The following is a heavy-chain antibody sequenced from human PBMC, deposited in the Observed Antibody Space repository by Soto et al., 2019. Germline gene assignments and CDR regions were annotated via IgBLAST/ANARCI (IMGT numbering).Heavy chain of an antibody. J-gene: IGHJ6*02. D-gene: IGHD2-15*01. V-gene: IGHV3-21*01. Sequence: PGGSLRLSCAASGFTFSSYSMNWVRQAPGKGLEWVSSISSSSSYIYYADSVKGRFTISRDNAKNSLYLQMNSLRAEDTAVYYCARDNGRGYCSGGSCYSPLFYGMDVWGQGTTVTVSS. CDR2: ISSSSSYI. CDR1: GFTFSSYS. CDR3: ARDNGRGYCSGGSCYSPLFYGMDV.